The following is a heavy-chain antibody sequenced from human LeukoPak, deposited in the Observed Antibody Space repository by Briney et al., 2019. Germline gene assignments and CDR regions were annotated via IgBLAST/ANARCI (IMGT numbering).Heavy chain of an antibody. CDR2: IIPIFGIA. D-gene: IGHD6-13*01. CDR1: GGTFSSYA. Sequence: GASVKVSCKASGGTFSSYAISWVRQAPGQGLEWMGRIIPIFGIANYAQKFQGRVTITADKSTSTAYMELSSLRSEDTAVYYCARVDAAAASSVYYYGMDVWGLGTTVTVSS. CDR3: ARVDAAAASSVYYYGMDV. V-gene: IGHV1-69*04. J-gene: IGHJ6*02.